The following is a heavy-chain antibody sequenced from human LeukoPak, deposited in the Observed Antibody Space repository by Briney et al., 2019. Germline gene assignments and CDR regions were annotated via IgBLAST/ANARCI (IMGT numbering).Heavy chain of an antibody. CDR3: AKDNRRHYTSGPNPDSLH. CDR2: ISWNSGSI. CDR1: GFIFNNYA. V-gene: IGHV3-9*01. D-gene: IGHD6-19*01. J-gene: IGHJ4*02. Sequence: GGSLRLSCAGSGFIFNNYAMHWDRQPAGKGLEWVSCISWNSGSIDYADSVKGRFTISRDNAKNSLYLQMNSLRVEDTAFYYCAKDNRRHYTSGPNPDSLHWGQGALVTVSS.